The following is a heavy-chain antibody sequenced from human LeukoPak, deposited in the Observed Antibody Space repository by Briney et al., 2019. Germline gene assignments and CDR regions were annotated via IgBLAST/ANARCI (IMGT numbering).Heavy chain of an antibody. Sequence: GGSLRLSCAASGFTFSSYWMSWVRQAPGKGLEWVADIKQDGSEKYYVDSVKGRFTISRDNAKNSLYLQMNSLRAEDTAVYYCARDLGDFWSGYGLWGQGTLVTVSS. CDR2: IKQDGSEK. CDR3: ARDLGDFWSGYGL. J-gene: IGHJ4*02. V-gene: IGHV3-7*01. D-gene: IGHD3-3*01. CDR1: GFTFSSYW.